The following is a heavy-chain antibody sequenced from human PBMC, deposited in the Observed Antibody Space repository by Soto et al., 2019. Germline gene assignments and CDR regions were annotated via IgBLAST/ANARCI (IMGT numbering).Heavy chain of an antibody. J-gene: IGHJ4*02. D-gene: IGHD1-1*01. V-gene: IGHV1-18*04. Sequence: SVKVSCKASCYTFTSYGISLLRQAPGQGLEWMVWMSAYNGNTNYAQKLQGRVTMTTDTPTSTAYMERRSLRSDDTAVYYCARIRNRSFDYWGQGPLVTVSS. CDR3: ARIRNRSFDY. CDR1: CYTFTSYG. CDR2: MSAYNGNT.